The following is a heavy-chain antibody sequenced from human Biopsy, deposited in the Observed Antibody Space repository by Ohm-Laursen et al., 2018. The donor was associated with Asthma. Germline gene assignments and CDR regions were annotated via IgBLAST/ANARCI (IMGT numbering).Heavy chain of an antibody. J-gene: IGHJ4*02. Sequence: ASVKVSCKVSGYSLTDLSMHWVRRAPGQGLEWMGGHDHEEGGTVNARRFQGRVTMTEDTSTDTAYAELSSLSSDDTAVYYCASDFPKDYVRYNFQFWGQGTLVTVSS. CDR2: HDHEEGGT. D-gene: IGHD4-17*01. CDR1: GYSLTDLS. V-gene: IGHV1-24*01. CDR3: ASDFPKDYVRYNFQF.